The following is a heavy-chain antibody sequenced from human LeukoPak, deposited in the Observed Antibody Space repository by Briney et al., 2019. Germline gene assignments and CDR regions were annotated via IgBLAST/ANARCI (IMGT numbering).Heavy chain of an antibody. V-gene: IGHV3-30*02. D-gene: IGHD6-19*01. J-gene: IGHJ4*02. CDR2: IRYDGNNK. CDR3: AKTGGSGWYSLDY. Sequence: GGSLRLSCAASGFTFSSYGMHWVRQAPGKGLEWVAFIRYDGNNKYYADSVKGRFTISRDNSKNTLYLQMNSLRAEDTAVYYCAKTGGSGWYSLDYWGQGTLVTVSS. CDR1: GFTFSSYG.